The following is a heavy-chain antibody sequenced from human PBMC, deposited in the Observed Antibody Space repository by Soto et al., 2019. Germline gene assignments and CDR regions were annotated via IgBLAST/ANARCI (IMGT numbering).Heavy chain of an antibody. V-gene: IGHV5-51*01. Sequence: PGESLKISCEGVGYSFTNYWIAWVRQMPGKGPEWMGTIYPGDSDMRYSPSFRGQVTMSVDKSINTAYLQWGSLTASDTAKYYFGGLPGEFGSVFDYGGQETLVTVS. D-gene: IGHD3-10*01. J-gene: IGHJ4*02. CDR3: GGLPGEFGSVFDY. CDR1: GYSFTNYW. CDR2: IYPGDSDM.